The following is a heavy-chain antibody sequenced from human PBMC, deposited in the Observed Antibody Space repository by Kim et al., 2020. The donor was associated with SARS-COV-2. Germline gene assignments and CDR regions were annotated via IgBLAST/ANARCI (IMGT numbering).Heavy chain of an antibody. CDR2: QDGSEK. CDR3: ARGFDD. Sequence: QDGSEKNYVDSVKGRFTISRDNVKNSLYLQMNSLRAEDTGVYYCARGFDDWGQGTLVTVSS. V-gene: IGHV3-7*04. J-gene: IGHJ4*02.